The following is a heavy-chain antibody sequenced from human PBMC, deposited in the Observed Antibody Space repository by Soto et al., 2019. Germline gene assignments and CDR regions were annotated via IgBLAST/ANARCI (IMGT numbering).Heavy chain of an antibody. CDR3: AKERMGYYYGMDV. J-gene: IGHJ6*02. CDR1: GFTFTTYG. CDR2: ISSDGSKK. V-gene: IGHV3-30*18. Sequence: QVQLVESGGGVVQPGRSLRLSCAASGFTFTTYGIHWVRQAPGKGLEWVAVISSDGSKKYYADSVKGRFTISRDNSKNPVSLQMKSLRADDTAVYYCAKERMGYYYGMDVWGQGTTVVVSS. D-gene: IGHD2-15*01.